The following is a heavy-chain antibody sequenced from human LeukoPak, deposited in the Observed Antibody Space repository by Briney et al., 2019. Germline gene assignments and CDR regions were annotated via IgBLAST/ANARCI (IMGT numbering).Heavy chain of an antibody. CDR3: ARVRDGYNLLHYYYYMDV. CDR1: GFTFSSYV. CDR2: INHSGST. D-gene: IGHD5-24*01. Sequence: PGGSLRLSCAASGFTFSSYVMHWVRQAPGKGLEWIGEINHSGSTNYNPSLKSRVTISVDTSKNQFSLKLSSVTAADTAVYYCARVRDGYNLLHYYYYMDVWGKGTTVTVSS. V-gene: IGHV4-34*01. J-gene: IGHJ6*03.